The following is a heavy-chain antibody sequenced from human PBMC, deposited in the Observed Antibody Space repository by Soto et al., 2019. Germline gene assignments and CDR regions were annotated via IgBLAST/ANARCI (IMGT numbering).Heavy chain of an antibody. CDR3: AHSRRDGYTYYFQH. Sequence: QITLKESGPTLVKPTQTLTLTCTFSGFSLSTNGVGVGWIRQPPGKALEWLALIYWDDDKRYSPSLKSRLTITKHTSKNQLDFTMHNRHPVDTATYYCAHSRRDGYTYYFQHWGQGTLVTVSS. J-gene: IGHJ1*01. CDR2: IYWDDDK. D-gene: IGHD5-12*01. V-gene: IGHV2-5*02. CDR1: GFSLSTNGVG.